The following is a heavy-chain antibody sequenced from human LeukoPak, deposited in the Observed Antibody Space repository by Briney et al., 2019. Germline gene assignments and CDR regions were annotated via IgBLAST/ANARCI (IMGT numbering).Heavy chain of an antibody. CDR3: ARHHYYYDSGPYPGHY. CDR1: GYSFSNYW. J-gene: IGHJ4*02. D-gene: IGHD3-22*01. Sequence: GESLQISCQGSGYSFSNYWIAWVRQMPGKGLEWMGIIYPGDSDTRYSPSFQGQVTISADKSISTAYLQWSSLKASDTAMYYCARHHYYYDSGPYPGHYWGQGTLVTVSS. CDR2: IYPGDSDT. V-gene: IGHV5-51*01.